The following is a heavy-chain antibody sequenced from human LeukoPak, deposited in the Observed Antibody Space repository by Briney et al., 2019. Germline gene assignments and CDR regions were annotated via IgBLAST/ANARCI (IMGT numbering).Heavy chain of an antibody. CDR1: GFTFNNYG. J-gene: IGHJ6*03. V-gene: IGHV3-30*02. CDR2: IRYDGSNK. CDR3: AKGYVLLWFGEGDCMDV. Sequence: GGSLRLSCSASGFTFNNYGIHWVRQAPGKGLEWVAFIRYDGSNKYYADSVKGRFTISRDNSKSTVYLEMNSLRAEDTAVYYCAKGYVLLWFGEGDCMDVWGKGTTVT. D-gene: IGHD3-10*01.